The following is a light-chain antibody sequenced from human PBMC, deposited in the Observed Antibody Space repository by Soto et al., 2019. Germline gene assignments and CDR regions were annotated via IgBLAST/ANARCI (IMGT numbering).Light chain of an antibody. CDR1: QCISNNY. CDR3: HQYGSSLPYT. Sequence: EIVLTQSPGTLSLSPGDRATLSCRASQCISNNYLAWYQQKPGRAPRLLIYDAYSRATGIADRFSGSGSGTDFTLTIRRLEPEDFAVYSCHQYGSSLPYTFGQGTNLEIK. J-gene: IGKJ2*01. V-gene: IGKV3-20*01. CDR2: DAY.